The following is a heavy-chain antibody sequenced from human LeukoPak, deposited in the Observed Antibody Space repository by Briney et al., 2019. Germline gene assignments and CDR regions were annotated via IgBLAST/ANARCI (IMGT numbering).Heavy chain of an antibody. V-gene: IGHV4-39*01. CDR2: IYYSGST. Sequence: SETLSLTCTVSGGSISSSGYYRGWIRQPPGKGLQWIGNIYYSGSTSYNPSLKSRVTISVDTSKNQFSLKLNSVTAADTAVYYCARRKGGSSSLDYWGQGTLVTVSS. CDR3: ARRKGGSSSLDY. J-gene: IGHJ4*02. D-gene: IGHD6-13*01. CDR1: GGSISSSGYY.